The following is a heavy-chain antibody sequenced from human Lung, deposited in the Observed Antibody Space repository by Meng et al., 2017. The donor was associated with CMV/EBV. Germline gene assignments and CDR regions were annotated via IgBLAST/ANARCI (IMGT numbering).Heavy chain of an antibody. Sequence: SCVVSGLSFSSYAMHWVRQAPGKGLEWVAVVSHEGGTKYYAESVKGRFTVSRDNSRDTLYLQMNSLTTEDTAVYYCARTVVSASRPNYYYGMDVXGQGXTVTVSS. CDR1: GLSFSSYA. J-gene: IGHJ6*02. V-gene: IGHV3-30-3*01. D-gene: IGHD6-6*01. CDR2: VSHEGGTK. CDR3: ARTVVSASRPNYYYGMDV.